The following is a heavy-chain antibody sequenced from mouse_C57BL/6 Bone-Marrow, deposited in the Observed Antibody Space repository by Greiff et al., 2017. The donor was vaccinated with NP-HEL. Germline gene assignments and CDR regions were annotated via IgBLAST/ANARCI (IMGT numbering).Heavy chain of an antibody. D-gene: IGHD1-1*01. CDR3: ARNSYGTRDYAMDY. CDR1: GYTFTSYW. Sequence: QVQLQQSGAELVKPGASVKMSCKASGYTFTSYWITWVKQRPGQGLEWIGDIYPGSGSTNYNEKFKSKATLTVDTSSSTAYMQLSSLTSEDSAVYYCARNSYGTRDYAMDYWGQGTSVTVSS. J-gene: IGHJ4*01. CDR2: IYPGSGST. V-gene: IGHV1-55*01.